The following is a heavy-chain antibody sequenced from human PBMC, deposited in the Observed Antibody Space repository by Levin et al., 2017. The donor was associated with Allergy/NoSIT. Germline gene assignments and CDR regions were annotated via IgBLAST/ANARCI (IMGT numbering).Heavy chain of an antibody. CDR2: IYYSGDT. CDR1: SDSITNTDYY. D-gene: IGHD6-19*01. CDR3: ARGPPDSSESRLSWFDP. V-gene: IGHV4-39*07. Sequence: TSSETLSLTCTVSSDSITNTDYYWAWIRQSPGTGLEWIGSIYYSGDTYYNPSLKSRVTISVDTSKNQFSLKLSSVTTADTAVYYCARGPPDSSESRLSWFDPWGQGTLVTVSS. J-gene: IGHJ5*02.